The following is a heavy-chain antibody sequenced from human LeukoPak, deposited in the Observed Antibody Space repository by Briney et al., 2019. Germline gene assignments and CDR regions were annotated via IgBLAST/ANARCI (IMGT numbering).Heavy chain of an antibody. CDR1: GYSISSGYY. J-gene: IGHJ5*02. D-gene: IGHD6-13*01. V-gene: IGHV4-38-2*02. CDR2: IYHSGST. Sequence: SETLSLTCTVSGYSISSGYYWGWIRQPPGKGLEWIGSIYHSGSTYYNPSLKSRVTISVDTSKNQFSLKLSSVTAADTAVYYCARELSSSWSLDPWGQGTLVTVSS. CDR3: ARELSSSWSLDP.